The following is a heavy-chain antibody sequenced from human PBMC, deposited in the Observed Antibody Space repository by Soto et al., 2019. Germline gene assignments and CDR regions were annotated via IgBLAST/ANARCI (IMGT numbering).Heavy chain of an antibody. CDR3: ARVSSSIVVVPDYGMDV. D-gene: IGHD2-15*01. CDR1: GYTFISHG. V-gene: IGHV1-18*04. Sequence: QVQLVQSGVEVKKPGASVKVSCKASGYTFISHGISWVRQAPGQRLERMGWISGKNGNTNYAQKLQGRVTLTTDTSTSTAYMELRSLRSDDTAVYYCARVSSSIVVVPDYGMDVWGQGTTVTVSS. CDR2: ISGKNGNT. J-gene: IGHJ6*02.